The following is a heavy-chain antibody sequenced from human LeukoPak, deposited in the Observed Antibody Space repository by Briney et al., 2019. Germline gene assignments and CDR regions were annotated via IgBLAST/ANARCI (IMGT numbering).Heavy chain of an antibody. V-gene: IGHV3-30-3*01. Sequence: PGGSLGLSCAASGFTFRNYVIHWVRQAPGKGLEWVAVTSSDLNVKLYADSVKGRFTISRDNSRSTLYLQMNSLRPEDTAIYYCAREGYYGSGSPPSLYFDYWGQRTLVTVSS. CDR1: GFTFRNYV. CDR3: AREGYYGSGSPPSLYFDY. CDR2: TSSDLNVK. J-gene: IGHJ4*02. D-gene: IGHD3-10*01.